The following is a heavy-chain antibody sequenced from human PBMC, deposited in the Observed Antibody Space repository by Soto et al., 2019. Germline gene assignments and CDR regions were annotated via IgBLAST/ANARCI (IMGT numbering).Heavy chain of an antibody. CDR1: GFTFSSYW. J-gene: IGHJ4*02. CDR2: IKQDGSEK. Sequence: GGSLRLSCAASGFTFSSYWMSWVRQAPGKGLEWVANIKQDGSEKYYVDSVKGRFTISRDNAKNSLYLQMNSLRAEDTAVYYCAREKEDYDFWSGYYNRNRGMDYWGQGTLVTVSS. V-gene: IGHV3-7*05. CDR3: AREKEDYDFWSGYYNRNRGMDY. D-gene: IGHD3-3*01.